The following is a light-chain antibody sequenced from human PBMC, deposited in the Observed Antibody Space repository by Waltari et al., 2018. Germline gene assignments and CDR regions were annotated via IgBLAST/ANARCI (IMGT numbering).Light chain of an antibody. CDR1: QSVLHSSNNKNY. V-gene: IGKV4-1*01. CDR2: WAS. Sequence: DIVMTQSPDSLAVSLGERATINCKSSQSVLHSSNNKNYLAWYQQKPGQPPKLLIYWASTRESGVPDRCSDSGSGTDFTLTISSLQAEDVAVYYCQQYYSTPPITFGQGTRLEIK. J-gene: IGKJ5*01. CDR3: QQYYSTPPIT.